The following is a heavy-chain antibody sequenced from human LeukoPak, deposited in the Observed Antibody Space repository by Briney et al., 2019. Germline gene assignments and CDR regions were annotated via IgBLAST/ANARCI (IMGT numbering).Heavy chain of an antibody. V-gene: IGHV4-34*01. CDR1: GGSFSGYY. D-gene: IGHD5-18*01. CDR2: INHSGST. J-gene: IGHJ6*03. Sequence: SETLPLTCAVYGGSFSGYYWSWIRQPPGKGLEWIGEINHSGSTNYNPSLKSRVTISVDTSKNQFSLKLSSVTAADTAVYYCARDAYSSPMDVWGKGTTVTVSS. CDR3: ARDAYSSPMDV.